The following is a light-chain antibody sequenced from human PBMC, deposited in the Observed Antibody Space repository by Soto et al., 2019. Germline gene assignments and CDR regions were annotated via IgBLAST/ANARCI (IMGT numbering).Light chain of an antibody. V-gene: IGKV1-33*01. J-gene: IGKJ2*01. CDR3: HQYDNRPYT. Sequence: DIQMTQSPSSLSASVGDRVTITCQASQDIRNYLNWYQQKPGKAPKLLIYDASNLETGVPSRFSGSGSGTDFTFTISSLQPEDIATYYCHQYDNRPYTFGQGTKLEIK. CDR2: DAS. CDR1: QDIRNY.